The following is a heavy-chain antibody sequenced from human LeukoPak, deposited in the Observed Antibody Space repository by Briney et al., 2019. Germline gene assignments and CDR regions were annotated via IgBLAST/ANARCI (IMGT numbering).Heavy chain of an antibody. CDR2: INYRGST. CDR3: ARTGTSWFDS. V-gene: IGHV4-39*01. J-gene: IGHJ5*01. D-gene: IGHD1-14*01. CDR1: GGSITTGIYY. Sequence: PSETLSLTCTVSGGSITTGIYYGGWIRQPPGKGLEWIGSINYRGSTYYNPSLKSRVTVSVDTSKNQFSLNLMSVTAADTALYYCARTGTSWFDSWGQGTLVTASS.